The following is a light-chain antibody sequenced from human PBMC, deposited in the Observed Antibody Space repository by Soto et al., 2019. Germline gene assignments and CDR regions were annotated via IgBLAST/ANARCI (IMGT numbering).Light chain of an antibody. CDR1: QSVSSN. J-gene: IGKJ1*01. Sequence: EIVMTQSPATLSVSPGERATLSCRASQSVSSNLACYQQKPGQAPRLLIYGASTRATGIPTRFSGSWSGTEFTLTITTLQSEDFAVYYCQQYNTWPPKTFGQGTKVDVK. CDR2: GAS. V-gene: IGKV3-15*01. CDR3: QQYNTWPPKT.